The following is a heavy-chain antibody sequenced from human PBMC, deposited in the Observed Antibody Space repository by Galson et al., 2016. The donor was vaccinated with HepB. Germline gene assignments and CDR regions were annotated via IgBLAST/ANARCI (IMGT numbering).Heavy chain of an antibody. Sequence: SLRLSCAASGFTFRNYWMSWVRQAPGKGLEWVADIKQDGGEQIYVDSVKGRFTISRDNARNSLYLQMSSLRAEDTAVYYCARGFGTSGYTDAFDIWGQGTMVTVSS. V-gene: IGHV3-7*04. CDR3: ARGFGTSGYTDAFDI. CDR1: GFTFRNYW. CDR2: IKQDGGEQ. J-gene: IGHJ3*02. D-gene: IGHD5-12*01.